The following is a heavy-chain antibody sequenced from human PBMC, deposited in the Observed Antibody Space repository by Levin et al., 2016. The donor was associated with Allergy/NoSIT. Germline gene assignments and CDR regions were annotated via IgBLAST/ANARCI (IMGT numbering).Heavy chain of an antibody. CDR2: IIPILGIA. V-gene: IGHV1-69*02. D-gene: IGHD6-19*01. J-gene: IGHJ4*02. CDR1: GGTFSSYT. CDR3: ARVGGWLGHFDY. Sequence: SVKVSCKASGGTFSSYTISWVRQAPGQGLEWMGRIIPILGIANYAQKFQGRVTITADKSTSTAYMELRSLRSDDTAVYYCARVGGWLGHFDYWGQGTLVTVSS.